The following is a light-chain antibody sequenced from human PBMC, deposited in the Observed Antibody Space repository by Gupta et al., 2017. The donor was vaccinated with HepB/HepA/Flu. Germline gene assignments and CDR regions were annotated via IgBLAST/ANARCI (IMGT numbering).Light chain of an antibody. CDR1: QDIYSY. V-gene: IGKV1-8*01. Sequence: AIRMTQSPSSFSASTGDRVTITCRASQDIYSYVAWFQQKPGKAPMLLIYAASRLQSGVPSRFSGSGFGTDFTLTISSRQSEDFATYYCQQYFDYPLTFGGGAKVDIK. J-gene: IGKJ4*01. CDR3: QQYFDYPLT. CDR2: AAS.